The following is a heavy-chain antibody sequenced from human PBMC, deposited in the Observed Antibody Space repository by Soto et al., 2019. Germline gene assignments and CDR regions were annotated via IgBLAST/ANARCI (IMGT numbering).Heavy chain of an antibody. V-gene: IGHV4-31*03. CDR3: ARAKRDTAVESLALHWFDP. CDR1: SGSISSGGYS. J-gene: IGHJ5*02. CDR2: IYYSGNT. D-gene: IGHD5-18*01. Sequence: PSETLSLTCTVFSGSISSGGYSWSWLRQHPGEGLEWIGDIYYSGNTYCNSSLKSRLTISIATSKNQFSLRLSSLTAADTAVYYCARAKRDTAVESLALHWFDPWGQGTLVTVSS.